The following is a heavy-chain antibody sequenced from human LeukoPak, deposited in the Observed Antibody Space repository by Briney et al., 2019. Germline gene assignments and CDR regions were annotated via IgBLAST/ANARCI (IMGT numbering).Heavy chain of an antibody. V-gene: IGHV3-33*06. CDR1: GFTFSSYG. J-gene: IGHJ4*02. CDR3: AKDPFNGDYVPYDY. CDR2: IWYDGSNK. D-gene: IGHD4-17*01. Sequence: GRSLRLSCAASGFTFSSYGMHWVRQAPGKGLEWVAVIWYDGSNKYYADSVEGRFTISRDNSKNTLYLQMNSLRAEDTAVYYCAKDPFNGDYVPYDYWGQGTLVTVSS.